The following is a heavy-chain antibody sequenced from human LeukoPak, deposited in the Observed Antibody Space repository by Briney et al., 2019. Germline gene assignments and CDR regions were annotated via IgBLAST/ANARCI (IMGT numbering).Heavy chain of an antibody. CDR1: GFTFSSYS. D-gene: IGHD4-11*01. J-gene: IGHJ3*02. CDR2: ISSSSSTI. V-gene: IGHV3-48*01. CDR3: AREARVTHDAFDI. Sequence: GGSLRLSCAASGFTFSSYSMNWVRQAPGKGLEWVSYISSSSSTIYYADSVKGRFTISRDNAKNSLYLQMNSLRAEDTAVYYCAREARVTHDAFDIWGQGIMVTVSS.